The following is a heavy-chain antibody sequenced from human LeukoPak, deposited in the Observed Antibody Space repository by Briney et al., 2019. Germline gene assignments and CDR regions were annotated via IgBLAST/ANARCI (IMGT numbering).Heavy chain of an antibody. CDR3: ARGRWYYYDSSGYPS. D-gene: IGHD3-22*01. Sequence: ASVKVSCKASGYTFTGYYMHWVRQAPGQGLEWMGWINPNSGGTNYAQKFQGRVTMTRDTSISTAYMELSRLRSDDTAVYYCARGRWYYYDSSGYPSWGQGTLVTVSS. CDR2: INPNSGGT. V-gene: IGHV1-2*02. J-gene: IGHJ5*02. CDR1: GYTFTGYY.